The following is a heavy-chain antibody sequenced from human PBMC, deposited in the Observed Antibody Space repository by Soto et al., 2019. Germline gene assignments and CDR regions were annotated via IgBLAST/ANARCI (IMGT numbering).Heavy chain of an antibody. CDR1: GFTFSSYW. Sequence: GRSLRLSCAASGFTFSSYWMSWVRQAPGKGLEWVANIKQDGSEKYYVDSVKGRFTISRDNAKNSLYLQMNSLRAEDTAVYYCAREGFITIFGVVISLDAFDIWGQGTMVTVSS. CDR3: AREGFITIFGVVISLDAFDI. V-gene: IGHV3-7*01. J-gene: IGHJ3*02. CDR2: IKQDGSEK. D-gene: IGHD3-3*01.